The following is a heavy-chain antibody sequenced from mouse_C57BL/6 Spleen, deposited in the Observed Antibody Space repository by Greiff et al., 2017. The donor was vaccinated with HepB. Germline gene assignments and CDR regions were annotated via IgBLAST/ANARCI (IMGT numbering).Heavy chain of an antibody. V-gene: IGHV1-55*01. D-gene: IGHD2-4*01. J-gene: IGHJ4*01. CDR1: GYTFTSYW. CDR3: ARWNYDYGDAGYYAMDY. Sequence: QVQLQQPGAELVKPGASVKMSCKASGYTFTSYWITWVKQRPGQGLEWIGDIYPGSGSTNYNEKFKSKATLTVDTSSSTAYMQLSSLTSEDSAVYYCARWNYDYGDAGYYAMDYWGQGTSVTVSS. CDR2: IYPGSGST.